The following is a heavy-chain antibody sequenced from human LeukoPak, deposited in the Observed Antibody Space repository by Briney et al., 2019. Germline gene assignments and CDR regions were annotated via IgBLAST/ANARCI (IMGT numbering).Heavy chain of an antibody. J-gene: IGHJ4*02. CDR1: GFIFSDHY. Sequence: GGSLRLSCAASGFIFSDHYMDWVRQAPGKGLEWVGRTRNKPNSYTTEYAASVKGRFTISRDDSKNSLYLQMNSLKTEDTAVYYCARARQAVYNAELDYWGQGTLVTVSS. CDR3: ARARQAVYNAELDY. CDR2: TRNKPNSYTT. D-gene: IGHD5/OR15-5a*01. V-gene: IGHV3-72*01.